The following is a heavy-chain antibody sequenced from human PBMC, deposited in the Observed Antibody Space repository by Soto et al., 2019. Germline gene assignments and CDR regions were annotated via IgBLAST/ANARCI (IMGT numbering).Heavy chain of an antibody. CDR1: GGSISSSSYY. J-gene: IGHJ3*02. V-gene: IGHV4-39*01. CDR3: ARQPKDASDI. Sequence: SETLSLTCTVSGGSISSSSYYWGWIRQPPGKGLEWIGSIYYSGSTYYNPSLKSRVTISVDTSKNQFSLKLGSVTAADTAVYYCARQPKDASDIWGQGTMVTVSS. CDR2: IYYSGST.